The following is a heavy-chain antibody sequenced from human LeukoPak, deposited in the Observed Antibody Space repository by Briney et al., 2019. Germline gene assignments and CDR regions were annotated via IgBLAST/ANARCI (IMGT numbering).Heavy chain of an antibody. CDR2: ITRDASGT. CDR3: ARDRGHPDAFDV. J-gene: IGHJ3*01. Sequence: GGSLRLSCAASGFTVGSNYMSWVRQAPGRGLVWVSHITRDASGTTYADSVKGRFTISRDNAKNTLYLQMNSLRAEDTAVYYCARDRGHPDAFDVWGQGTMVTVSS. V-gene: IGHV3-74*01. CDR1: GFTVGSNY.